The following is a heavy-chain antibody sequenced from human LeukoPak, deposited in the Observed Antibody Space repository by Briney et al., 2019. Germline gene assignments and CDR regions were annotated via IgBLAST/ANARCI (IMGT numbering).Heavy chain of an antibody. Sequence: KPGGSLRLSCAASGFTFSDYYMSWIRQAPGKGLEWVSYISSSGSTIYYADSVKGRFTISRDNAKNSLYLHMNSLRAEDTAVDYCAREEYDSSGYSSPLYWGQGTLVTVSS. J-gene: IGHJ4*02. D-gene: IGHD3-22*01. CDR2: ISSSGSTI. CDR3: AREEYDSSGYSSPLY. V-gene: IGHV3-11*04. CDR1: GFTFSDYY.